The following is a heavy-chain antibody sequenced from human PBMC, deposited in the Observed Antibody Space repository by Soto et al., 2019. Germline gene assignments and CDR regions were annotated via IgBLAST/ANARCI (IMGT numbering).Heavy chain of an antibody. CDR1: GFPFSDYY. CDR2: ISSSSSYT. V-gene: IGHV3-11*06. Sequence: PGGSLRLSCAASGFPFSDYYMSWIRQAPGKGLEWVSYISSSSSYTNYADSVKGRFTISRDNAKNSLYLQMNSLRAEDTAVYYCARDVGVGADPFDYWGQGTLVTVSS. D-gene: IGHD1-26*01. J-gene: IGHJ4*02. CDR3: ARDVGVGADPFDY.